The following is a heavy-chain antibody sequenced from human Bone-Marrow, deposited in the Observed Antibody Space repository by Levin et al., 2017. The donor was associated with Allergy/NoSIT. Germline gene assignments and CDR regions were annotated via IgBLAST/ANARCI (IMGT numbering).Heavy chain of an antibody. CDR3: ARGGYGDYMSIISVVTYMGNYGMDV. CDR1: GGSIRSYY. CDR2: IYYSGST. V-gene: IGHV4-59*08. J-gene: IGHJ6*02. Sequence: RSQTLSLTCTVSGGSIRSYYWSWIRQPPGKGLEWIGYIYYSGSTNYNPSLKSRVTISVDTSKNQVSLKLSSVTAADTAVYYCARGGYGDYMSIISVVTYMGNYGMDVWGQGTTVTVSS. D-gene: IGHD4-17*01.